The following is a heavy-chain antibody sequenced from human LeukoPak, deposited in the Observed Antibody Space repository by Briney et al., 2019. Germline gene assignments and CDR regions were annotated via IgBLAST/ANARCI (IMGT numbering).Heavy chain of an antibody. CDR1: GYPFIDYY. V-gene: IGHV1-2*02. CDR2: INPNTGDT. J-gene: IGHJ3*01. CDR3: ASKGAGHCYDASCMGSFDL. Sequence: ASVKVSCKASGYPFIDYYLHWVRQAPGQGLEWMGCINPNTGDTNSAQNFQGRVIMTRDTSITTAYMELSRLKSNDTALYYCASKGAGHCYDASCMGSFDLWGQGTTVAVSS. D-gene: IGHD2-15*01.